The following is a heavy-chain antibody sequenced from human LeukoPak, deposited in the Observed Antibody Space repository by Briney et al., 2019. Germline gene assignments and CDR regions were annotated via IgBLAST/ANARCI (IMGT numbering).Heavy chain of an antibody. CDR2: IYYSGST. CDR1: GGSISSNNYY. V-gene: IGHV4-39*07. D-gene: IGHD2-2*01. CDR3: VRVSPSKACRSTSCSADYFDH. J-gene: IGHJ4*02. Sequence: SETLSLTCTVSGGSISSNNYYWGWIRQPPGKGLEWIGNIYYSGSTFYKSSLKGRVTISVDTSRTQFSLKLTSVTAADTAIYYCVRVSPSKACRSTSCSADYFDHWGQGTLVTVSS.